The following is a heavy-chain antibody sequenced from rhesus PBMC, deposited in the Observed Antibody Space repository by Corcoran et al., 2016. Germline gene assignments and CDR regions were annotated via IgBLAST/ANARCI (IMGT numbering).Heavy chain of an antibody. CDR3: AAAIAAAGTGIDY. CDR2: ISSDGSST. D-gene: IGHD6-25*01. J-gene: IGHJ4*01. Sequence: EVQLVESGGGLVQPGGSLRLSCAASGFTFSSYWMYWVSQAPGKGLEWVSRISSDGSSTSYADSVKCRFTISRENAKNSLYLQMNSLRAEDTAVYYCAAAIAAAGTGIDYWGQGVLVTVSS. CDR1: GFTFSSYW. V-gene: IGHV3-119*01.